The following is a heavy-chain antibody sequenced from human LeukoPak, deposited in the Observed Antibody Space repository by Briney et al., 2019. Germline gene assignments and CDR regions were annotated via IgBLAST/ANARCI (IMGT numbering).Heavy chain of an antibody. CDR2: IDTSGSYI. CDR1: GFIFNSHA. V-gene: IGHV3-21*01. CDR3: ARGRSITLLRGVAMSDGFDI. D-gene: IGHD3-10*01. J-gene: IGHJ3*02. Sequence: GGSLRLSCAASGFIFNSHAMTWVRQAPGKGLEWVSFIDTSGSYIYYGDSLKGRVTISRDNAKNSLYLQMNGLRAEDTAVYYCARGRSITLLRGVAMSDGFDIWGQGAMVTVSS.